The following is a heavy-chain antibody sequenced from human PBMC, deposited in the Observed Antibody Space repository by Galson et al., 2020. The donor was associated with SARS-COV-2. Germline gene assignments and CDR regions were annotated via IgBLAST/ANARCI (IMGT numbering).Heavy chain of an antibody. CDR3: AKLPAYSGSTADY. D-gene: IGHD1-26*01. CDR1: GFTFDDYA. Sequence: GGSLRLSCAASGFTFDDYAMHWVRQAPGKGLEWVSGISWNSGSIGYADSVKGRFTISRDNAKNSLYLQMNSLRAEDTALYYCAKLPAYSGSTADYWGQGTLVTVSS. CDR2: ISWNSGSI. J-gene: IGHJ4*02. V-gene: IGHV3-9*01.